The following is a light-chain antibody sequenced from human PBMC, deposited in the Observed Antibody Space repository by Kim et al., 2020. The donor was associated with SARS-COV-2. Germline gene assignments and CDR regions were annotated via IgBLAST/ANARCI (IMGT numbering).Light chain of an antibody. CDR1: KLGDKY. CDR2: EDT. V-gene: IGLV3-1*01. J-gene: IGLJ2*01. Sequence: SESPGKAASITCCGDKLGDKYACWYQQKPGQSPVLIFYEDTKRPSGIPERFSGSNAGNTATLTISGTQAMDEADYYCQAWDSSAAVFGGGTKLTVL. CDR3: QAWDSSAAV.